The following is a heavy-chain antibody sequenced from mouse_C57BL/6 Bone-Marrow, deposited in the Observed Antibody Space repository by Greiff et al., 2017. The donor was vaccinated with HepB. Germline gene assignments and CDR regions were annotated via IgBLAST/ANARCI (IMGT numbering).Heavy chain of an antibody. CDR1: GFTFSSYA. V-gene: IGHV5-4*01. J-gene: IGHJ2*01. CDR2: ISDGGSYT. D-gene: IGHD2-3*01. Sequence: DVKLQESGGGLVKPGGSLKLSCAASGFTFSSYAMSWVRQTPEKRLEWVATISDGGSYTYYPDNVKGRFTISRDNAKNNLYLQMSHLKSEDTAMYYCARDYDGYYKDFDYWGQGTTLTVSS. CDR3: ARDYDGYYKDFDY.